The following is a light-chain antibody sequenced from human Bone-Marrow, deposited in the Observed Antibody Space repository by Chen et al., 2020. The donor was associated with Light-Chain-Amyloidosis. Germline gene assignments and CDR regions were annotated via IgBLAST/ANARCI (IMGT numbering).Light chain of an antibody. Sequence: EIVLTQSPGTLSLSPGEGANLSCRASQTISSNHLTWYQQKFGQAPRLLIYGSSSRATGIPDRCTGSGAGTDFALTINRLEPEDFAMYYCQQYGTSPLTFGGGTKVEIK. V-gene: IGKV3-20*01. J-gene: IGKJ4*01. CDR3: QQYGTSPLT. CDR1: QTISSNH. CDR2: GSS.